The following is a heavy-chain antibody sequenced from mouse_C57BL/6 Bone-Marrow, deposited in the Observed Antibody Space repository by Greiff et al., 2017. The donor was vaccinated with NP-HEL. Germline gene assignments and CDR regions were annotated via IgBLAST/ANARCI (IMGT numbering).Heavy chain of an antibody. D-gene: IGHD1-1*01. Sequence: QVQLKESGAELVKPGASVKISCKASGYAFSSYWMNWVKQRPGKGLEWIGQIYPGDGDTNYNGKFKGKATLTADKSSSTAYMQLSSLTSEDSAVYFCARNIYYYGSWDYWGQGTTLTVSS. J-gene: IGHJ2*01. CDR1: GYAFSSYW. CDR2: IYPGDGDT. V-gene: IGHV1-80*01. CDR3: ARNIYYYGSWDY.